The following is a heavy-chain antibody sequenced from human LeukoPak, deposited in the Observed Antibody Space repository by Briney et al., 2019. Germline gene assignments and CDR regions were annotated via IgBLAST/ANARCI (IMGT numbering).Heavy chain of an antibody. J-gene: IGHJ5*02. D-gene: IGHD6-19*01. CDR1: GYTFTGYY. CDR3: ATRYSGWGNWFDP. Sequence: ASVKVSCKASGYTFTGYYMHWVRQAPGEGLEWMGWINPNSGGTKYAQKFQGRVTMTRDTSINTAYMELSSLRSEDTAVYYCATRYSGWGNWFDPWGQGTLVTVSS. V-gene: IGHV1-2*02. CDR2: INPNSGGT.